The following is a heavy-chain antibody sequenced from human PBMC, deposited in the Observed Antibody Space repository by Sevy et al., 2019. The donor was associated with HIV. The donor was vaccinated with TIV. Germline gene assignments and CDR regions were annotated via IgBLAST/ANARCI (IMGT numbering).Heavy chain of an antibody. CDR3: VRDTGFGANDL. J-gene: IGHJ5*02. Sequence: GGSLRLSCAASGFTFSSYSMNWVRQAPGKGLEWVSSISSSSSYIYYADSVKGRFTSSRDNAKNSLYLHMNSLGAEDTAVYYCVRDTGFGANDLWGQGTLVTVSS. CDR2: ISSSSSYI. CDR1: GFTFSSYS. V-gene: IGHV3-21*01. D-gene: IGHD3-10*01.